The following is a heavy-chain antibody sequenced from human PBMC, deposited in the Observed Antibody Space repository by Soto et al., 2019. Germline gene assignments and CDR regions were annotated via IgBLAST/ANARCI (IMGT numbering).Heavy chain of an antibody. V-gene: IGHV4-59*01. D-gene: IGHD6-19*01. J-gene: IGHJ4*02. CDR2: IYFRGST. CDR1: GGPISGYY. Sequence: PETLSLTSTVSGGPISGYYWSWIRQPPGKGLEWIGYIYFRGSTNYNPSLKSRVTISVVTSKNQFSLRLNSVTAADTAVYYCARTRTSGWYSPVDSWGQGTPVTSPQ. CDR3: ARTRTSGWYSPVDS.